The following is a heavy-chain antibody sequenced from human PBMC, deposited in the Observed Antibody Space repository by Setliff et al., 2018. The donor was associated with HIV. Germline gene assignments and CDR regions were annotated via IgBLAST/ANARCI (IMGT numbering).Heavy chain of an antibody. CDR2: LYGSGDT. D-gene: IGHD1-26*01. J-gene: IGHJ4*02. CDR1: GFTLSNTY. V-gene: IGHV3-66*01. CDR3: AKDRSGSYSVARD. Sequence: GGSLRLSCAASGFTLSNTYMAWVRQAPGKRPEWVSTLYGSGDTYHADSVKGRFTLSRDTSKNSLYLQMNSLRAADTAVYYCAKDRSGSYSVARDWGQGTQVTVSS.